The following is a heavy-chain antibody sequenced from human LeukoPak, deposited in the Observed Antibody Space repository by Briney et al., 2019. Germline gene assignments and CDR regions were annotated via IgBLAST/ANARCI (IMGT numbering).Heavy chain of an antibody. D-gene: IGHD1-14*01. V-gene: IGHV4-39*01. CDR1: GGSISSSSYY. CDR2: IYYSGST. Sequence: PSETLSLTCTVSGGSISSSSYYWGWIRQPPGKGLEWIGSIYYSGSTYYNPSLKSRVTISVDTSKNQFSLKLSPVTAADTAVYYCARQSLLPEYFPSVWDRHNWFDPWGQGTLVTVSS. J-gene: IGHJ5*02. CDR3: ARQSLLPEYFPSVWDRHNWFDP.